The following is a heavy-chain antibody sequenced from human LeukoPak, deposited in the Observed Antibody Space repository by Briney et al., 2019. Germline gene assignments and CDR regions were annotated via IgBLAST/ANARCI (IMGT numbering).Heavy chain of an antibody. V-gene: IGHV4-38-2*01. D-gene: IGHD5-18*01. J-gene: IGHJ4*02. Sequence: SETLSLTCAVSDYSISSGNYWGWIRQPPGKGLEWIGSVYHSGSTHYSPSLKSRVTIAVDTSKNQFSLKLSSVTAADTAVYYCARGQLWLQGRGQGTLVTVSS. CDR1: DYSISSGNY. CDR3: ARGQLWLQG. CDR2: VYHSGST.